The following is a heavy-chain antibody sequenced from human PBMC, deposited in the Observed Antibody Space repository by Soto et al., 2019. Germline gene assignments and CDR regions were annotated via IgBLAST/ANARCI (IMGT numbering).Heavy chain of an antibody. Sequence: SETLSLTCTVSGGSISSYYWSWIRQPPGKGLEWIGYIYYSGSTNYNPSLKSRVTISVDTSKNQFSLKLSSVTAADTAVYYCARVNIVVVPAAIARWFDPWGQGTLVTVSS. V-gene: IGHV4-59*01. CDR2: IYYSGST. CDR3: ARVNIVVVPAAIARWFDP. J-gene: IGHJ5*02. CDR1: GGSISSYY. D-gene: IGHD2-2*01.